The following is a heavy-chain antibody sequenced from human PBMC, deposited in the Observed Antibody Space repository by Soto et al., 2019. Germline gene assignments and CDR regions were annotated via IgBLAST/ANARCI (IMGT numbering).Heavy chain of an antibody. V-gene: IGHV3-33*01. D-gene: IGHD2-2*01. CDR2: IWSDGINK. CDR3: ARDKSDIVVLPAAMGGRWLDS. Sequence: QAHLVESGGGVVQPGRSLRLSCTASGFIFSDYGIHWVRQAPGKGLEWVAIIWSDGINKYYAESVKGRFTISRDNSKSTVYLQMNSLRAEDTAVYYCARDKSDIVVLPAAMGGRWLDSWGQGTLVTVSS. CDR1: GFIFSDYG. J-gene: IGHJ5*01.